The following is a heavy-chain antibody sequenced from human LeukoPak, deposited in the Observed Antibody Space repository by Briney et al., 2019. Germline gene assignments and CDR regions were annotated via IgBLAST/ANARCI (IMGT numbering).Heavy chain of an antibody. CDR1: GNSFTNYW. Sequence: KSGESLKISCKGFGNSFTNYWIGWVRQMPGKGLEWMGTIYPGGYIIHYSPSFQGQVTISADKSISTAYLQWTSPKDSDSAMYYGACRIYSDTWSDPWGQGTLVTVSS. V-gene: IGHV5-51*03. CDR2: IYPGGYII. D-gene: IGHD5-12*01. J-gene: IGHJ5*02. CDR3: ACRIYSDTWSDP.